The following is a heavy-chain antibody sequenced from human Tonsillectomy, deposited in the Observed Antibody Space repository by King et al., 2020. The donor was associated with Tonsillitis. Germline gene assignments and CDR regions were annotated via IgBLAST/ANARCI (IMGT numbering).Heavy chain of an antibody. CDR2: IYYAGDT. CDR1: GGSISGYY. V-gene: IGHV4-59*01. D-gene: IGHD7-27*01. Sequence: VQLQESGPGLVKPSETLSLTCTVSGGSISGYYWSWIRQPPGKGLEGIGYIYYAGDTNYSPSLKSRVTMSVDTSKNLLSLKLTSVTAADTAVYYCTRRPGRVFDYWGQGILVTVSS. J-gene: IGHJ4*02. CDR3: TRRPGRVFDY.